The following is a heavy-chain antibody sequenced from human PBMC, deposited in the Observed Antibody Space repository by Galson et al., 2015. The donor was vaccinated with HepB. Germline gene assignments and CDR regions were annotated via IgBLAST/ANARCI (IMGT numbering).Heavy chain of an antibody. CDR3: ARDSDVSTSYNYESSGYYSWSSDV. Sequence: SVKVSCKASGYTFTSYYMHWVRQAPGQGLEWMGIINPSGGSTSYAQKLQGRVTMTRDTSTSTVYMELSRLRSEDTAVYYCARDSDVSTSYNYESSGYYSWSSDVWGQGTTVTVSS. D-gene: IGHD3-22*01. J-gene: IGHJ6*02. CDR2: INPSGGST. V-gene: IGHV1-46*04. CDR1: GYTFTSYY.